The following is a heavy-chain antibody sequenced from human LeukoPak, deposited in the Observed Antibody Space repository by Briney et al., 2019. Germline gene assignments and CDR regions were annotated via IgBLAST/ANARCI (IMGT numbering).Heavy chain of an antibody. D-gene: IGHD2-2*01. V-gene: IGHV5-51*01. CDR2: MYPGDSDT. J-gene: IGHJ6*03. Sequence: GESLKISCKGSGYSFTSYWIGWVRQMPGKGLEWMGIMYPGDSDTRYSPSFQGQVTISADKSISTAYLQWSSLKASDTAMYYCARAYCSSTSCPYYYYYYMDVWGKGTTVTVSS. CDR1: GYSFTSYW. CDR3: ARAYCSSTSCPYYYYYYMDV.